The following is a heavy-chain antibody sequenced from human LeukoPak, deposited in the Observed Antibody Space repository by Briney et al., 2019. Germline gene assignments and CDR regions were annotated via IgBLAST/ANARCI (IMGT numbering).Heavy chain of an antibody. CDR1: GGSFSGYY. D-gene: IGHD6-19*01. Sequence: SETLSLTCAVYGGSFSGYYWSWIRQPPGKGLEWSGEINHSGSTNYNPSLKSRVTISVDTSKNQFSLKLSSVTAADTAVYYCARDSITGYSSGWYVFDYWGQGTLVTVSS. V-gene: IGHV4-34*01. J-gene: IGHJ4*02. CDR3: ARDSITGYSSGWYVFDY. CDR2: INHSGST.